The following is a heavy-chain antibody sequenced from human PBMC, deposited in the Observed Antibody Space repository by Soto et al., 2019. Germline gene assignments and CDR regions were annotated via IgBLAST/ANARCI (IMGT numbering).Heavy chain of an antibody. V-gene: IGHV3-7*01. D-gene: IGHD2-8*02. CDR1: GFSFDSYR. CDR3: ASAKGCILGSDWSSRYWGLDV. J-gene: IGHJ6*02. CDR2: IKQDGSEK. Sequence: EMKMVQSGGGLVQPGGSLRLSCVGSGFSFDSYRMSWVRQAPGKGLEWVAHIKQDGSEKYYVSSVEGRFTISRDSVKNAVFLQMRGLRAEDTAVYYCASAKGCILGSDWSSRYWGLDVWGQGTTVTVSS.